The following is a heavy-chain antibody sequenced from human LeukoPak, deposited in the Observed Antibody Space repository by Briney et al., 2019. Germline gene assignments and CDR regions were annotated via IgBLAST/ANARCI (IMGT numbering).Heavy chain of an antibody. J-gene: IGHJ3*02. D-gene: IGHD2-2*01. CDR3: AMPFRYCSSTVCYDAFNI. Sequence: SETLSLTCTVSGGSISSSSYYWVWIRQPPGKGLEWIGSIYNGVVTYYNPSLKSRVTISVDTSKNQFSLNLSSVTAADTAVYYCAMPFRYCSSTVCYDAFNIWGHGTMVTVSS. CDR1: GGSISSSSYY. CDR2: IYNGVVT. V-gene: IGHV4-39*01.